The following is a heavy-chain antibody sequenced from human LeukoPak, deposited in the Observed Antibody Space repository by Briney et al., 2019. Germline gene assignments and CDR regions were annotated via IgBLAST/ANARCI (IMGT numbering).Heavy chain of an antibody. CDR2: GYYSGST. CDR1: GGSISSYY. Sequence: SETLSLTCTVSGGSISSYYWSWIRQPPGKGLEWIGYGYYSGSTNYNPSLKSRVTISGDTSKNQFSLKMSSVIGADTAVYFCARQRSSTWSLGYWGQGTLVTVSS. J-gene: IGHJ4*02. CDR3: ARQRSSTWSLGY. V-gene: IGHV4-59*08. D-gene: IGHD6-13*01.